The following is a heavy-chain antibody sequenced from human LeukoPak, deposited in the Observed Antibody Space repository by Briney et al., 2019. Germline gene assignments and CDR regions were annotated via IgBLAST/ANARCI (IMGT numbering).Heavy chain of an antibody. V-gene: IGHV3-21*01. D-gene: IGHD3-3*01. CDR1: GLSFTTHS. J-gene: IGHJ5*01. CDR3: ATTYYDFWIGYNNGLDNSFDS. Sequence: PGGSLRLSCAASGLSFTTHSMNWVRQAPGKGLEWVSSISSTSTFIHYADSVKGRFTISRDNAKKSLYLQMNSLRAEDTAVYYCATTYYDFWIGYNNGLDNSFDSWGQGTLVTVSS. CDR2: ISSTSTFI.